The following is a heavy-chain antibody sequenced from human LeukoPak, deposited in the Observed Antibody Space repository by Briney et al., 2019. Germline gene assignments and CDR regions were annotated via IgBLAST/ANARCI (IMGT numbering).Heavy chain of an antibody. V-gene: IGHV1-69*05. D-gene: IGHD4-17*01. Sequence: SVRVSCKASGGTFSSYAISWVRQAPGQGLEWMGGIIPIFGTANYAQKFQGRVTITTDESTSTAYMELSSLRSEDTAVYYCARDYYGDYGLLDYWGRGTLVTVSS. CDR3: ARDYYGDYGLLDY. CDR1: GGTFSSYA. J-gene: IGHJ4*02. CDR2: IIPIFGTA.